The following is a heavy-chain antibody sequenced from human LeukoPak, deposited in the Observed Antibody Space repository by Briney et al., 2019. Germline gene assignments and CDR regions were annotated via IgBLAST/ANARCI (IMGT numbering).Heavy chain of an antibody. D-gene: IGHD2-8*01. CDR1: GFTFSSYG. Sequence: HPGGSLRLSCAASGFTFSSYGMHWVRQAPGKGLEWVAVISYDGSNKYYADSVKGRFTVSRDNSKNTLYLQMNSLRAEDTAVYYCAKDRGYCTNGVCRGMDVWGQGTTVTVSS. V-gene: IGHV3-30*18. J-gene: IGHJ6*02. CDR3: AKDRGYCTNGVCRGMDV. CDR2: ISYDGSNK.